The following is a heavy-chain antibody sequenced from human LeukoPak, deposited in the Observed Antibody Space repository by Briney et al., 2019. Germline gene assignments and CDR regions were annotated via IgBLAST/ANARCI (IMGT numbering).Heavy chain of an antibody. J-gene: IGHJ6*03. CDR2: ISYDGSNE. CDR3: ASGTKQWLVEYYYYYYMDV. V-gene: IGHV3-30*04. Sequence: GGSLRLSCAASGFTFSSYVMHWVRQAPGKGLEWVAIISYDGSNEYYADSVKGRFTISRDNAKNSLYLQMNSLRAEDTAVYYCASGTKQWLVEYYYYYYMDVWGKGTTVTISS. D-gene: IGHD6-19*01. CDR1: GFTFSSYV.